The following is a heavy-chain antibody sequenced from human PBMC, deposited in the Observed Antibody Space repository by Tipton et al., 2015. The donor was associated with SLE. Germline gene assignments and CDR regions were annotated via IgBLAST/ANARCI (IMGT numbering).Heavy chain of an antibody. Sequence: GLVKPSETLSLTCTVSGGSISSGDYYWSWIRQPPGKGLEWIGYIYYSGSTYYNPSLKSRVTISVDTSKNQFSLKLSSVTAADTAVYYCASIVGASDAFDIWGQGTMVTVSS. D-gene: IGHD1-26*01. CDR3: ASIVGASDAFDI. J-gene: IGHJ3*02. V-gene: IGHV4-30-4*08. CDR2: IYYSGST. CDR1: GGSISSGDYY.